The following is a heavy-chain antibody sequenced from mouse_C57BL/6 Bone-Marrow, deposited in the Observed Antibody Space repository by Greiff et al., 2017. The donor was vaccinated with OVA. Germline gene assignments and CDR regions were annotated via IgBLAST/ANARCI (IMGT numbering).Heavy chain of an antibody. CDR3: GLESTTNYCGSDV. J-gene: IGHJ1*03. CDR2: IDPSDSET. CDR1: GYTFTSYW. V-gene: IGHV1-52*01. D-gene: IGHD1-1*01. Sequence: QVQLQQPGAELVRPGSSVKLSCKASGYTFTSYWMHWVKQRPIQGLEWIGNIDPSDSETHYNQKFKDKATLTVDKSSSTAYMQLSSLTSEDSAVDYCGLESTTNYCGSDVWGTGTTVTVSS.